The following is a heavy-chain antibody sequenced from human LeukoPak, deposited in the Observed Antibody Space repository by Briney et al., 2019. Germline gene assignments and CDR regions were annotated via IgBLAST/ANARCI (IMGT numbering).Heavy chain of an antibody. J-gene: IGHJ4*02. D-gene: IGHD3-16*01. CDR1: GGSMSTYY. V-gene: IGHV4-59*01. Sequence: SETLSLTCTVSGGSMSTYYWSWTRQPPGKGLEWIGYIYYSGSTNYNPSLKSRITISVDTSRNQFSLSLSSVTAADTAVYYCARGTVQMRMGERYFHKWGQGTLVTVSP. CDR3: ARGTVQMRMGERYFHK. CDR2: IYYSGST.